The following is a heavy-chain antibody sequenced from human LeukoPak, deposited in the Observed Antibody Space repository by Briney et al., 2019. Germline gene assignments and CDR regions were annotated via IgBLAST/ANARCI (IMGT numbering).Heavy chain of an antibody. CDR2: ISYDGRNK. CDR3: AKSHGYYEADAFDI. D-gene: IGHD3-22*01. Sequence: GVSLRLSCAASGFTFSSYAMHWVRQAPCKGLEWVAVISYDGRNKYYLDSVKGRFTISRDNSKNTLYLQMNSLRAEDTAVYYCAKSHGYYEADAFDIWGQGTMVTVSS. J-gene: IGHJ3*02. CDR1: GFTFSSYA. V-gene: IGHV3-30*18.